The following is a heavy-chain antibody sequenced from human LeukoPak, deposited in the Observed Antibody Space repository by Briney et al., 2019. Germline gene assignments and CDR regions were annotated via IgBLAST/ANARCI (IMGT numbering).Heavy chain of an antibody. CDR3: AREVGSSSYYYYYYYMDV. J-gene: IGHJ6*03. V-gene: IGHV3-30-3*01. D-gene: IGHD6-6*01. CDR1: GFTFSSYA. Sequence: GGSLRLSCAASGFTFSSYAMHWVRQAPGKGLEWVAVISYDGSNKYYADSVKGRFTISRDNSKNTLYLQMNSLRAEDTAVYYCAREVGSSSYYYYYYYMDVWGKGTTVTVSS. CDR2: ISYDGSNK.